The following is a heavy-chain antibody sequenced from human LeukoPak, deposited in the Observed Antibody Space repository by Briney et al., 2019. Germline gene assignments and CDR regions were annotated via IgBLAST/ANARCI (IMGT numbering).Heavy chain of an antibody. Sequence: GGSLRLSCAASGFTFSSYEMNWVRQAPGKGLEWVSYISSSGSTIYYADSVKGRFTISRDNSKNTLYLQMNSLRAEDTAVYYCARGFRVATIDWFDPWGQGTLVTVSS. CDR2: ISSSGSTI. J-gene: IGHJ5*02. D-gene: IGHD5-12*01. CDR1: GFTFSSYE. CDR3: ARGFRVATIDWFDP. V-gene: IGHV3-48*03.